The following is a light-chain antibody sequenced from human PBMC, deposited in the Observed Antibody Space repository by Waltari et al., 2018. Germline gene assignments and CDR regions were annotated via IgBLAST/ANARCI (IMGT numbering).Light chain of an antibody. V-gene: IGLV2-14*01. CDR1: SSDVGGYDY. J-gene: IGLJ2*01. CDR3: NSYRSGSTLVV. Sequence: QSVLTQPASVSGSPGQSLTISCTGTSSDVGGYDYVSWYQQQPGKAPKLMIYHVSNRPSGVSNRFSGSKSGNTASLTISGLQSEDEGDYYCNSYRSGSTLVVFGGGTKLTVL. CDR2: HVS.